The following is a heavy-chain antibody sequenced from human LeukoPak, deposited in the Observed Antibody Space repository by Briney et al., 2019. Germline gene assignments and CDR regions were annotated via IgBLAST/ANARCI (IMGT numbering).Heavy chain of an antibody. CDR3: ARDSKYDSSGHTP. V-gene: IGHV4-39*07. J-gene: IGHJ5*02. D-gene: IGHD3-22*01. CDR1: GDSIRANNYY. CDR2: VHYRGDA. Sequence: SETLSLTCTVSGDSIRANNYYWAWIRQPPGKGLEWIGSVHYRGDAYYGPTLKSRATLSVDTSKNQFSLMVSAVTAADTAVYYCARDSKYDSSGHTPWGQGILVTVSS.